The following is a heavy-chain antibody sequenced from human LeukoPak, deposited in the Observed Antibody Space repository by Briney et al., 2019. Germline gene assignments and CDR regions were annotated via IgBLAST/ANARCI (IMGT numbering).Heavy chain of an antibody. CDR2: IYPDDSDT. J-gene: IGHJ4*02. Sequence: GESLKISCQGSANSFTTYWIGWVRQMPGKGLEWMGIIYPDDSDTRYSPSFQGQVTISADKSITTAYLQWSSLKASDTAIYYCARGAAAGTELDNWGQGTLATVSS. V-gene: IGHV5-51*01. CDR3: ARGAAAGTELDN. D-gene: IGHD6-13*01. CDR1: ANSFTTYW.